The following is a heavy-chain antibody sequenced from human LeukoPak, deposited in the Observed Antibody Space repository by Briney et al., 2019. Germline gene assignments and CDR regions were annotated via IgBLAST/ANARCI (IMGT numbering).Heavy chain of an antibody. Sequence: GGSLRLSCAASGFTFSSYGMHWVRQAPGKGLEWVAVISYDGSNKYYADSVKGRFTISRDNSKNTLYLQMNSLRAEDTAVYYCASRAQIAVAGIIDYWGQGTLVTVSS. J-gene: IGHJ4*02. CDR3: ASRAQIAVAGIIDY. D-gene: IGHD6-19*01. CDR2: ISYDGSNK. V-gene: IGHV3-30*03. CDR1: GFTFSSYG.